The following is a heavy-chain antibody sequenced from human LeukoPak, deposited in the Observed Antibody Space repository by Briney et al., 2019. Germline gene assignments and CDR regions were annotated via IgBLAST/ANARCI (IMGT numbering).Heavy chain of an antibody. CDR1: GGSFSGYY. Sequence: SETLSLTCAVYGGSFSGYYWSWIRQPPGTGLEWIGYIYYSGSTNYNPSLKSRVTISVDTSKNQFSLKLSSVTAADTAVYYCARAVVRGVITYWGQGTLVTVSS. CDR3: ARAVVRGVITY. D-gene: IGHD3-10*01. CDR2: IYYSGST. J-gene: IGHJ4*02. V-gene: IGHV4-59*01.